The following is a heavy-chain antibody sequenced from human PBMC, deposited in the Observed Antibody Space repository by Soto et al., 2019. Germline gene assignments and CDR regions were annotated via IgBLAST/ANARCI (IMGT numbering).Heavy chain of an antibody. D-gene: IGHD6-25*01. Sequence: PGGSLRLSCAASGLTLSSYGMHWVRQAPGKGLEREAVIWYDASNKYYADSVKGRFTISRDNSKNKVYLQMNSLRAEDTAVYYCALDSHSGNYYYGMDVWGQGT. CDR3: ALDSHSGNYYYGMDV. CDR1: GLTLSSYG. V-gene: IGHV3-33*01. CDR2: IWYDASNK. J-gene: IGHJ6*02.